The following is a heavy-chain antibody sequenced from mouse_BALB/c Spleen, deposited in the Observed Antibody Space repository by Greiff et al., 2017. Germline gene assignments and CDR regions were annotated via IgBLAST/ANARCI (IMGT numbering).Heavy chain of an antibody. CDR1: GFTFTDYY. CDR2: IRNKANGYTS. D-gene: IGHD2-3*01. CDR3: ARGPHAGYWFAY. J-gene: IGHJ3*01. Sequence: EVMLVESGGGLVQPGGSLRLSCATSGFTFTDYYMSWVRQPPGKALEWLGFIRNKANGYTSEYSSSVKGRFTISRDNSQSILYLQMNTLRAEDSAAYSCARGPHAGYWFAYWGQGTLVTVSA. V-gene: IGHV7-3*02.